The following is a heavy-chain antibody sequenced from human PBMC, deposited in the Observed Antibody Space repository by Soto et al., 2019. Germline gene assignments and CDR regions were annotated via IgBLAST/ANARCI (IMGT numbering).Heavy chain of an antibody. V-gene: IGHV3-48*02. CDR1: GFTFSSYS. CDR3: ERGNDYGYIPYYYGMDV. Sequence: EVQLAESGGGLVQPGGSLRLSCAASGFTFSSYSMNWVRQAPGKGLAGVSYISSSSSTIYYADSVKGRFTISRDNAKNALYLQMNSMRDEDTAVYYCERGNDYGYIPYYYGMDVWGQGTTVTVSS. CDR2: ISSSSSTI. J-gene: IGHJ6*02. D-gene: IGHD4-17*01.